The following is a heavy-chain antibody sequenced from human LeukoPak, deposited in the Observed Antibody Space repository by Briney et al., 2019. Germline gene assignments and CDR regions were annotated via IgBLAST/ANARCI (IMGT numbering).Heavy chain of an antibody. D-gene: IGHD6-13*01. J-gene: IGHJ4*02. CDR2: IYSGGST. CDR1: GFTVSSNY. Sequence: PGGSLRLSCAASGFTVSSNYMSWVRQAPGKGLEWVSVIYSGGSTYYADSVKGRFTNSRDNSKNTLYLQMNSLRAEDTAVYYCARDRAAGNWGYDYWGQGTLVTVSS. CDR3: ARDRAAGNWGYDY. V-gene: IGHV3-66*01.